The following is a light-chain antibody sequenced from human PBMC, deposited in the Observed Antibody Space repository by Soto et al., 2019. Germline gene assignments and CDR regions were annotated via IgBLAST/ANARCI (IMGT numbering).Light chain of an antibody. CDR1: QSISSW. Sequence: DIHMPQSPSTLSASVGDRVTITCRASQSISSWLAWYQQKPGKAPKLRIYDASSLESGVPSPFSGSGSVTEFTLTISSLQPDDVATYDCQPYNSYPYTFGQGTKVEIK. CDR2: DAS. J-gene: IGKJ2*01. V-gene: IGKV1-5*01. CDR3: QPYNSYPYT.